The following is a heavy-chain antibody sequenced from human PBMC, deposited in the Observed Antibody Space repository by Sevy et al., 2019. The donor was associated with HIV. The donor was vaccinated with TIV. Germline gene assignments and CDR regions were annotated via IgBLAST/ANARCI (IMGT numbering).Heavy chain of an antibody. CDR3: ARDPLAAAAPENWFDP. CDR1: GYTFTSYG. D-gene: IGHD6-13*01. CDR2: ISAYNGNT. J-gene: IGHJ5*02. Sequence: ASVKVSCKASGYTFTSYGISWVRQAPGQGLEWMGWISAYNGNTNYAQKLQGRVTMTTDTSTSTAYMELRSPRSDDTAVYYCARDPLAAAAPENWFDPWGQGTLVTVSS. V-gene: IGHV1-18*01.